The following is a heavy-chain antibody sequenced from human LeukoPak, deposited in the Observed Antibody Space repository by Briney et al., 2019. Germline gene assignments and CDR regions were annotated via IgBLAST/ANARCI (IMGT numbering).Heavy chain of an antibody. CDR1: GGSISSYY. D-gene: IGHD6-19*01. V-gene: IGHV4-59*01. Sequence: SETLSLTCTVSGGSISSYYWSWIRQPPGKGLEWIGYIYYSGSTNYNPSLKSRVTISVDTSKNQFSLKLSSVTAADTAVYYCARGQYSSGWYYYYYMDVWGKGTTVTVSS. CDR2: IYYSGST. CDR3: ARGQYSSGWYYYYYMDV. J-gene: IGHJ6*03.